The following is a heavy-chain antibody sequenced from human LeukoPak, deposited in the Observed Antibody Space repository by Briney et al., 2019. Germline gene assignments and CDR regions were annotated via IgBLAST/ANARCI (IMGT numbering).Heavy chain of an antibody. V-gene: IGHV3-23*01. CDR1: GFTFSIFA. CDR3: AKDLDGF. D-gene: IGHD6-25*01. J-gene: IGHJ4*02. CDR2: ISGSSRHI. Sequence: PGGSLRLSCAASGFTFSIFAMSWVRQAPGKGLEWVSIISGSSRHIYYADSVKGRFTISRDNSKNTLYLQMTSLRAEDTAVYYCAKDLDGFWGQGTLVTVSS.